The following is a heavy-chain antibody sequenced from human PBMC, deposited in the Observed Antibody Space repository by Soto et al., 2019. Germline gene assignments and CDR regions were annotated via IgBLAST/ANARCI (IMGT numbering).Heavy chain of an antibody. CDR2: ISGSGDGT. D-gene: IGHD6-19*01. V-gene: IGHV3-23*01. J-gene: IGHJ4*02. Sequence: HGWSLRLCCAASGVTFRISGVSWVRQAPGKGLEWVSAISGSGDGTYYADSVKGRFTISRDNSKNTLYLQMNSLRAEDTAVYYCAKRAAVTGAFDYWGQGTLVTVSS. CDR3: AKRAAVTGAFDY. CDR1: GVTFRISG.